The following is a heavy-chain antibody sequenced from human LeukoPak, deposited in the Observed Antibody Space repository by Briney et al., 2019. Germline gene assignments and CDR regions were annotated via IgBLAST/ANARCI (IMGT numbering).Heavy chain of an antibody. J-gene: IGHJ6*02. V-gene: IGHV1-2*04. Sequence: GASVKVSCKASGYTFTSYGISWVRQAPGQGLEWMGWINPNSGGTNYAQKFQGWVTMTRDTSISTAYMELSRLRSDDTAVYYCAGTTGTTPPRAYYYYGMDVWGQGTTVTVSS. CDR3: AGTTGTTPPRAYYYYGMDV. CDR1: GYTFTSYG. CDR2: INPNSGGT. D-gene: IGHD1-1*01.